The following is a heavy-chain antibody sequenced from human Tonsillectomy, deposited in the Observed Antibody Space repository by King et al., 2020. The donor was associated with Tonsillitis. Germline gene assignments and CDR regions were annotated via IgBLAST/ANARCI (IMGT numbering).Heavy chain of an antibody. CDR3: ARVRREGYSSAFDI. J-gene: IGHJ3*02. V-gene: IGHV1-46*01. D-gene: IGHD3-22*01. CDR1: GYTFATYH. Sequence: VQLVESGAEVTKPGASLKVSCKASGYTFATYHIHWVRQAPGQGLEWMGALNPTGGDTTYARKFQGRVTMTSDTSTATVSMELRSLRPEDTAIYYCARVRREGYSSAFDIWGQGTMVTVSS. CDR2: LNPTGGDT.